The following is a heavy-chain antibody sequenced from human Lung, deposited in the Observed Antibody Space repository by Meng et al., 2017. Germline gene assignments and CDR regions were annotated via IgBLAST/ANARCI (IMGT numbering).Heavy chain of an antibody. CDR3: ARDKPPNDV. CDR1: GFTFNTYA. J-gene: IGHJ2*01. V-gene: IGHV3-30*01. Sequence: LGGCGGGSDQPGRSPGRYCADSGFTFNTYAMHWVRQAPGKGLEWVSRRSFDGAQIYYSDSVRGRFTISRDNSKNTLYLQMTSLRAEDTAVYYCARDKPPNDVWGRGTLVTVSS. CDR2: RSFDGAQI.